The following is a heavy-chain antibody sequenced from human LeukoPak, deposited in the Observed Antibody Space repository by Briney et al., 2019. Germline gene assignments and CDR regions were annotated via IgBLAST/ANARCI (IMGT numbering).Heavy chain of an antibody. V-gene: IGHV4-59*01. CDR1: GGSITSYY. CDR3: ARVSTGGFKSASFDS. J-gene: IGHJ4*02. CDR2: IYYSGST. Sequence: SETLSLTCSASGGSITSYYWSWIRQPPGKGLEWIGYIYYSGSTNYNPSLKSRVTISVDTSKNQFSLKLSSVTAADTGVYYCARVSTGGFKSASFDSWGQGTLVTVSS. D-gene: IGHD2-8*02.